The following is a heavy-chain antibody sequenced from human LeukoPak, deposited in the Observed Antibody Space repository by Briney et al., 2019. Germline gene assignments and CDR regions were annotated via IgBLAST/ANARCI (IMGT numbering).Heavy chain of an antibody. V-gene: IGHV3-74*01. J-gene: IGHJ4*02. Sequence: GGSLRLSWAASGFTFSSHLMHWVRQAQGRGLVWVSSIKGDGAAPNYADSVKGRFTISRDNAKSTLYLQMSSLRVEDTAVYHCVRNFATGDWGQGTLVTVSS. D-gene: IGHD1-14*01. CDR2: IKGDGAAP. CDR1: GFTFSSHL. CDR3: VRNFATGD.